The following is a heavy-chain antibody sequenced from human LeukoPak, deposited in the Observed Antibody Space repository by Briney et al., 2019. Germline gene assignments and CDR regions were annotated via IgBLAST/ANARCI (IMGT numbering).Heavy chain of an antibody. CDR2: INHSGST. D-gene: IGHD2-2*01. Sequence: SETLSLTCTVSGGSISSYYWSWIRQPPGKGRDWIGEINHSGSTNYNPSPKSRVTISVDTSKNQFSLKLSSVTAADTAVYYCARGILPADKTYFDYWGQGTLVTVSS. CDR1: GGSISSYY. J-gene: IGHJ4*02. V-gene: IGHV4-34*01. CDR3: ARGILPADKTYFDY.